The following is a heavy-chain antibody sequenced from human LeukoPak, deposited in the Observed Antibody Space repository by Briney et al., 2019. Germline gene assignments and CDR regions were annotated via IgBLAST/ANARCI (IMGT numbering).Heavy chain of an antibody. D-gene: IGHD6-13*01. CDR1: GGSISSYY. V-gene: IGHV4-4*07. Sequence: PSETLSLTCTVSGGSISSYYWSWIRQPAGKGLEWIGRIYTSGSTNYNPSLKSRVTMSVDTSKNQFSLKLSSVTAADTAVYYCARGLGIAAARWFDPWGQGTLVTVSS. J-gene: IGHJ5*02. CDR2: IYTSGST. CDR3: ARGLGIAAARWFDP.